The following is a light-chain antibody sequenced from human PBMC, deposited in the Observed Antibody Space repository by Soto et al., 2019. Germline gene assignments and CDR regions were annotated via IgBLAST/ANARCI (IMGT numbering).Light chain of an antibody. CDR3: AAWDDSLSGPV. V-gene: IGLV1-47*02. J-gene: IGLJ2*01. CDR1: SSNIGSNS. Sequence: QSVVTQPPSASGTPGQRVTISCSGSSSNIGSNSVFWYQQLPGTAPKPLIFLNNERPSGVPDRFSASKSGTSASLAISGLRSEDEAHYYCAAWDDSLSGPVFGGGTKLTVL. CDR2: LNN.